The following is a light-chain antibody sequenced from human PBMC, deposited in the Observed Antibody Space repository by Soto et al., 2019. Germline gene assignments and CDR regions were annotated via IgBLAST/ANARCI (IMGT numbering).Light chain of an antibody. CDR2: AAS. Sequence: DIQMTQSTSSLSASVGDRVIIACRASQTVSSHLNWYQQKPGKAPNLLVYAASTLQSGVPSRFSGSGSGTEFTLTISSLQPEDFATYYCQQLNSYQITFGQGTRLEI. CDR3: QQLNSYQIT. CDR1: QTVSSH. J-gene: IGKJ5*01. V-gene: IGKV1-9*01.